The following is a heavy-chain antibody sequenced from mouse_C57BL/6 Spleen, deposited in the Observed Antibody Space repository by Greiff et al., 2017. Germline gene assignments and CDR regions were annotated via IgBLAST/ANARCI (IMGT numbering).Heavy chain of an antibody. CDR2: IDPSDSET. V-gene: IGHV1-52*01. Sequence: QVQLQQPGAELVRPGSSVKLSCKASGYTFTSYWMHWVKQRPIQGLEWIANIDPSDSETHYNQKFKDKATLTGDKSSSTAYMQLSSLTSEDSAVYYCARGGSSSTGDYWGQGTTLTVSS. CDR3: ARGGSSSTGDY. CDR1: GYTFTSYW. D-gene: IGHD1-1*01. J-gene: IGHJ2*01.